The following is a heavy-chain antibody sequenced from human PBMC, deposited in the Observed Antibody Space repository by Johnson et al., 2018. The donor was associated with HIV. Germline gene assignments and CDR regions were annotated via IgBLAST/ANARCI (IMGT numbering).Heavy chain of an antibody. Sequence: VQLVESGGGLVQPGGSLRLSCAASGFTVSSNYMSWVRQAPGKALEWDSGISWNSSNIRHTDFVKGRFTISRDKSKNTLYLQMNSLRVEDTAVYYCAKDVGNYWPDSFDIWGQGTMVIVSS. CDR1: GFTVSSNY. CDR2: ISWNSSNI. CDR3: AKDVGNYWPDSFDI. J-gene: IGHJ3*02. D-gene: IGHD3-22*01. V-gene: IGHV3-23*04.